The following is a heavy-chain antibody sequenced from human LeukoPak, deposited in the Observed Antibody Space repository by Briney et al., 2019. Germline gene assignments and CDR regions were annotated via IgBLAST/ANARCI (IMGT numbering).Heavy chain of an antibody. D-gene: IGHD3-22*01. J-gene: IGHJ1*01. V-gene: IGHV1-69*05. CDR1: GGTFSSYA. CDR3: ARGQVNYDSSGYYYGYFQH. Sequence: SVKVSCKASGGTFSSYAISWVRQAPGQGLEWMGGIIPIFGTANYAQKFQGRVTITTDVSTSTAYMELSSLRSEDTAVYYCARGQVNYDSSGYYYGYFQHWGQGTLVTVSS. CDR2: IIPIFGTA.